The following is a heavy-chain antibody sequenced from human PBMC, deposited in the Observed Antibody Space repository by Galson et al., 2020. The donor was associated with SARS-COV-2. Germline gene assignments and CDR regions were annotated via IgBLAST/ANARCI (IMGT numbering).Heavy chain of an antibody. D-gene: IGHD2-15*01. CDR3: AHILDSSFRYHGMDV. J-gene: IGHJ6*02. CDR1: GFSLTNGRMS. Sequence: KMSGPTLVKPTETLTLTCSVSGFSLTNGRMSLSWIRQPPGKALEWLAHIFSNDEKSYNTSLKNRLTISKDTSKSQVVLTMTNMDPVDTATYYCAHILDSSFRYHGMDVWGQGTTVTVSS. V-gene: IGHV2-26*01. CDR2: IFSNDEK.